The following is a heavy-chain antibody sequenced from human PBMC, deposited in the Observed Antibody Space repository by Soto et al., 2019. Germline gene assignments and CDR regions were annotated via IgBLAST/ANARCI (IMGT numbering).Heavy chain of an antibody. CDR1: GFTFDDYA. CDR2: ISWNSGSI. Sequence: GGSLRLSCAASGFTFDDYAMHWVRQAPGKGLEWVSGISWNSGSIGYADSVKGRFTISRDNAKNSLYLQMNSLRAEDTALYYCAKDWAIAGFDAFDIWGQGTTVTVSS. CDR3: AKDWAIAGFDAFDI. J-gene: IGHJ3*02. V-gene: IGHV3-9*01.